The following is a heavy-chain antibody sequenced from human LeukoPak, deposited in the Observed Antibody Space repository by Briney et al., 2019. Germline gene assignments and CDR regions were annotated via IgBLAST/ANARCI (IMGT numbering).Heavy chain of an antibody. J-gene: IGHJ3*02. CDR3: ARADILTAPLGAFDI. CDR2: IYYSGGT. V-gene: IGHV4-39*01. Sequence: SETLSLTCTVSGGSISSSSYYWGWIRQPPGKGLEWIGSIYYSGGTYYNPSLKSRVTISVDTSKNQFSLKLSSVTAADTAAYYCARADILTAPLGAFDIWGQGTMVTVSS. CDR1: GGSISSSSYY. D-gene: IGHD3-9*01.